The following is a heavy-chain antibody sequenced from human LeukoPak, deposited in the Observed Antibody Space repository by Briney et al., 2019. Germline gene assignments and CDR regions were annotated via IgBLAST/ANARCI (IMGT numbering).Heavy chain of an antibody. J-gene: IGHJ6*02. V-gene: IGHV4-34*01. Sequence: PSETLSLTCAVYGGSFSGYYWSWIRQPPGKGLEWIGEINHRGSTNYNPSLKSRVTISVDTSKNQFSLKLSSVTAADTAVYYCARGLQEYYYYYYGMDVWGQGTTVTVSS. CDR2: INHRGST. CDR3: ARGLQEYYYYYYGMDV. CDR1: GGSFSGYY.